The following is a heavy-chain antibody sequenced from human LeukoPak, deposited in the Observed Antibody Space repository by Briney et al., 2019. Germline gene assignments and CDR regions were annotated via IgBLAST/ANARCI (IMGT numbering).Heavy chain of an antibody. CDR3: ARDLEYCSGGSCQRGFVTFDY. D-gene: IGHD2-15*01. CDR1: GYTFTGYY. V-gene: IGHV1-2*02. Sequence: GASVKVSCKASGYTFTGYYMHWVRQAPGQGLEWMGWINPNSGGTNYAQKFQGRVTMTRDTSISTAYMELSRLRSDDTAVYYCARDLEYCSGGSCQRGFVTFDYWGQGTLVTVSS. J-gene: IGHJ4*02. CDR2: INPNSGGT.